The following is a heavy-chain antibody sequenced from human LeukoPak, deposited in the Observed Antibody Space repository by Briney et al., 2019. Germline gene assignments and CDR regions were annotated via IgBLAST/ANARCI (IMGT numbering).Heavy chain of an antibody. J-gene: IGHJ4*02. Sequence: PSETLSLTCTVSGGSISSYYWSWIRQPPGKGLEWVGYIYYRGSTNYNPSLKSRVTISVDTSKNQFSLKLSSVTAADTAVYYCARSSVDTAMVLLYYWGQGTLVTVSS. CDR2: IYYRGST. CDR3: ARSSVDTAMVLLYY. D-gene: IGHD5-18*01. CDR1: GGSISSYY. V-gene: IGHV4-59*08.